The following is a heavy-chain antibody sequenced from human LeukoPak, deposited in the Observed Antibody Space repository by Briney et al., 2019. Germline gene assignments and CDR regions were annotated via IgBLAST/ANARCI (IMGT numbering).Heavy chain of an antibody. CDR1: GFTFSTYI. CDR3: ARGRPHGNDY. J-gene: IGHJ4*02. D-gene: IGHD4-23*01. CDR2: IASDGSST. V-gene: IGHV3-74*01. Sequence: GGSLRLSCAASGFTFSTYIMTWVRQAPGKGLVWVSRIASDGSSTTYADSVKGRFSISRDNAKNTLYLQMNSLRVEDTAVYYCARGRPHGNDYWGQGTLVTVSS.